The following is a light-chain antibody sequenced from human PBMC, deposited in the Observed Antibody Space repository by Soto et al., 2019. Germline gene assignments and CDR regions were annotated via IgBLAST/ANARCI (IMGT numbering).Light chain of an antibody. CDR3: HQYGVSPPVT. J-gene: IGKJ5*01. V-gene: IGKV3-20*01. Sequence: EMVLTQSPGTLSLSTGARATLSCRASQSVDRNYLAWYQHKPGQAPRLLIYGASTRATGIPARFSGSGSGTEFTLTISSLQSEDFAMYYCHQYGVSPPVTFGQGTRLEI. CDR1: QSVDRNY. CDR2: GAS.